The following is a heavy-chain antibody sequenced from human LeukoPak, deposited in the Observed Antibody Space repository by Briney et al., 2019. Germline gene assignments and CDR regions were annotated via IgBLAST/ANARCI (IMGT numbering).Heavy chain of an antibody. CDR2: IKQDGSEK. CDR1: GFTFSSYW. D-gene: IGHD3-10*01. J-gene: IGHJ4*02. CDR3: ARGFGFGEFYYFDY. V-gene: IGHV3-7*01. Sequence: GGSLRLSCAASGFTFSSYWMSWVRQAPGKGLEWVANIKQDGSEKYYVDSVKGRFTISRDNAKNSLYLQMNSLRAEDTAVYYCARGFGFGEFYYFDYWGQGTPVTVSS.